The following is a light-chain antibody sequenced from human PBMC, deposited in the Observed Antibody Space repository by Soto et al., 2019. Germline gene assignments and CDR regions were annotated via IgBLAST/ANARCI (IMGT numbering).Light chain of an antibody. CDR1: QGISSY. V-gene: IGKV1-8*01. CDR2: AAS. J-gene: IGKJ5*01. CDR3: QQSYSTLRIT. Sequence: AIRMTQSPSSFSASTGARVTITCRASQGISSYLAWYQQKPGKAPKLLIYAASNFQSGVPSRFSGSGSGTDFTLTISSLQPEDFATYYCQQSYSTLRITFGQGTRLEIK.